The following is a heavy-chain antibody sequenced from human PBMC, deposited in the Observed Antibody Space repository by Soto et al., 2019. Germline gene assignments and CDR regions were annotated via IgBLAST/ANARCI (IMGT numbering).Heavy chain of an antibody. CDR2: IKQDESEK. Sequence: GGSLRLSCAGSGFTFSTYWMSWVRQAPGEGLEWVANIKQDESEKYYVGSVKGRFTVSRDNAKNSLYLQMNSLRVEDTAVYYCARGPPDNYCSATGCYFGYWGQGVLVTVSS. V-gene: IGHV3-7*04. J-gene: IGHJ4*02. CDR3: ARGPPDNYCSATGCYFGY. D-gene: IGHD2-2*01. CDR1: GFTFSTYW.